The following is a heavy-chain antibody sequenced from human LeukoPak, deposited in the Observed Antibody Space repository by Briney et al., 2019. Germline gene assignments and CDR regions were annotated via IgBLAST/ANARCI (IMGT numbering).Heavy chain of an antibody. D-gene: IGHD2-15*01. J-gene: IGHJ5*02. CDR3: AKHGVATWFDP. Sequence: SETLSLTCAVYGGSFSDYSWSWIRQPPGKGLEWIGEINHSGSTNYNPSLKSRVTMSVDTSKNQFSVKLSSVTAADTAVHYCAKHGVATWFDPWGQGTLVTVSP. V-gene: IGHV4-34*01. CDR1: GGSFSDYS. CDR2: INHSGST.